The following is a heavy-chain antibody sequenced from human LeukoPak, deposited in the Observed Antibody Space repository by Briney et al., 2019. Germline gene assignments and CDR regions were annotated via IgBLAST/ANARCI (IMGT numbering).Heavy chain of an antibody. Sequence: GGSLRLSCVASGFSFSSYEMTWVRQAPGKGLDWVAYIDSSGSTKYFADSVRGRFSISRDNAKNSLSLQMNSLRAEDTALYYCARDVLLWFGEGYYYMDVWGKGTTVTVSS. CDR2: IDSSGSTK. CDR1: GFSFSSYE. D-gene: IGHD3-10*01. CDR3: ARDVLLWFGEGYYYMDV. J-gene: IGHJ6*03. V-gene: IGHV3-48*03.